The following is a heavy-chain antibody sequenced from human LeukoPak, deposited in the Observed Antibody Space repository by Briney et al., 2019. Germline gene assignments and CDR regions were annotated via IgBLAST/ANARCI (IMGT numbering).Heavy chain of an antibody. V-gene: IGHV3-33*06. CDR2: IWYDGSNK. CDR1: GFTFSSYG. D-gene: IGHD5-12*01. CDR3: AKVQSSGYDYEPYYFDY. J-gene: IGHJ4*02. Sequence: PGGSLRLSCAASGFTFSSYGMHWVRQAPGKGLERVAVIWYDGSNKYYADSVKGRFTISRDNSKNTLYLQMSSLRAEDTAVYYCAKVQSSGYDYEPYYFDYWGQGTLVTVSS.